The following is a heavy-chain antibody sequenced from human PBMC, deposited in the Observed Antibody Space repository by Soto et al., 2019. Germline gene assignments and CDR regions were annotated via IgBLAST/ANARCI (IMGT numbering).Heavy chain of an antibody. D-gene: IGHD6-13*01. CDR3: ARGTIAAGTRGYGFDI. CDR1: GFTFSSYW. J-gene: IGHJ3*02. V-gene: IGHV3-74*01. CDR2: INSDGSST. Sequence: GGSLRLSCAASGFTFSSYWIHWVRQAPGKGLVWVSRINSDGSSTNYADSVKGRFTISRDNAKNTLYLQMNSLRAEDTAVYYCARGTIAAGTRGYGFDIWGQGTVVTVSS.